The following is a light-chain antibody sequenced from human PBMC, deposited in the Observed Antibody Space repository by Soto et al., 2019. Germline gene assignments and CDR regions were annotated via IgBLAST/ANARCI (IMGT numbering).Light chain of an antibody. CDR1: SSNIGSNY. Sequence: QSALTQPPSASGTPGQRVTISCSGSSSNIGSNYVYWYQQLPGTAPKLLIYSNNQRPSGVPDRFSGSKSGTSASLAISGLRSEDEADYYCAAWDDSLSGPDVVFGGGTKVTVL. J-gene: IGLJ2*01. V-gene: IGLV1-47*02. CDR2: SNN. CDR3: AAWDDSLSGPDVV.